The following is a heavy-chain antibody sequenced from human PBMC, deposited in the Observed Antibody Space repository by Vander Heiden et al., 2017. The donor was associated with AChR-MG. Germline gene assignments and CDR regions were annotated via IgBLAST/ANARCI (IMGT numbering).Heavy chain of an antibody. CDR1: AFTINGYG. CDR3: ARVLQQLYHTGAFDI. D-gene: IGHD6-13*01. J-gene: IGHJ3*02. V-gene: IGHV3-33*01. CDR2: IWYDESNK. Sequence: QVQLVEPGGGVVQPGGPLKLSCAASAFTINGYGIHWVRQAPGRGLEWVGVIWYDESNKYYADSVKVRLTISRDNSKNTLYLQMNSLRPEDTAVYYCARVLQQLYHTGAFDIWGQGTMVTVSS.